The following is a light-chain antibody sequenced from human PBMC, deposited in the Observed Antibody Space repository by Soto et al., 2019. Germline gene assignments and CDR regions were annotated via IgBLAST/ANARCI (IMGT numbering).Light chain of an antibody. J-gene: IGKJ1*01. CDR1: QAISNY. CDR3: HQHDTYPRT. V-gene: IGKV1-17*01. Sequence: DIQMTQSPSFLSASVGDRVTITCRASQAISNYLNWYQQKPGKAPNLLIFGAKTLQSGAPSRFSGSGSGTEFTLTITSLQPEDFATYYCHQHDTYPRTFGPGTKVDIK. CDR2: GAK.